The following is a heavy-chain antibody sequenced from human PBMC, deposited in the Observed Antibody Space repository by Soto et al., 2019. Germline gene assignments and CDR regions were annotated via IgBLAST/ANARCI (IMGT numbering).Heavy chain of an antibody. CDR2: MSHGGSS. Sequence: PSETLSLTCAVSGVSIDSGYWWGWVRQPPGKDLEWLGDMSHGGSSNYNPSLKSRVTILLDKSKNQFSLRLSFVTAADTAAYYCARKPINWGQGTLVTVSA. CDR3: ARKPIN. V-gene: IGHV4-4*02. CDR1: GVSIDSGYW. D-gene: IGHD5-12*01. J-gene: IGHJ4*02.